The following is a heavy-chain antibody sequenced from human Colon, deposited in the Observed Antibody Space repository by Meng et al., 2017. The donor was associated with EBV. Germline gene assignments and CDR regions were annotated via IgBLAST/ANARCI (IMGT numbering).Heavy chain of an antibody. Sequence: EVQLVESGGGLVQPGGSLCRSGVASGFTFSSYAMRWIRQAPGKGLQWVSTIGEKGNTYYTDSVKGRFTISRDKSKNTLYLQMSSLKVEDTAVYYCVKKIEVGVTSGFDYWGQGTLGTVSS. CDR3: VKKIEVGVTSGFDY. CDR1: GFTFSSYA. CDR2: IGEKGNT. V-gene: IGHV3-23*04. J-gene: IGHJ4*02. D-gene: IGHD1-26*01.